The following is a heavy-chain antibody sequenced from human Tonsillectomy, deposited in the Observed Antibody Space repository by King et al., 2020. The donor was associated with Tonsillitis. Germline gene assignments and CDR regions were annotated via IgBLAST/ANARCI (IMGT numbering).Heavy chain of an antibody. V-gene: IGHV1-2*02. Sequence: VQLVESGAEVKKPGASVKVSCTASGYTFTGYFMHWVRQAPGQGLEWMGWINPNSGGTIYAQKFQGRVTMTRDTSITTAYIELSRLRSDDTAVYYCVRAPAGGQFTIFGLVSDYWGQGTLVTVSS. CDR2: INPNSGGT. CDR1: GYTFTGYF. J-gene: IGHJ4*02. CDR3: VRAPAGGQFTIFGLVSDY. D-gene: IGHD3-3*01.